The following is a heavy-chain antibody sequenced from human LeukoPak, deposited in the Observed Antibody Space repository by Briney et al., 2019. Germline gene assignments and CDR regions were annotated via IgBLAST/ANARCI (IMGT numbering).Heavy chain of an antibody. D-gene: IGHD5-24*01. V-gene: IGHV3-23*01. CDR3: ANGTISAFDP. CDR1: GFTFRTYA. CDR2: ISGSGNGT. J-gene: IGHJ5*02. Sequence: GGSLRLSCTASGFTFRTYAMNWVRQAPGKGLEWLSGISGSGNGTYYADSVKGRFTISRDNSKNVVYLQMNSLTVEDAATYYCANGTISAFDPWEQGTLLIVS.